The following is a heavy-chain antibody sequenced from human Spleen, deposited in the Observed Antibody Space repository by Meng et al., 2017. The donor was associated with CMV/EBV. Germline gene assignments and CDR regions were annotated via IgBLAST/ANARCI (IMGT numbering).Heavy chain of an antibody. Sequence: GESLKISCAASGFTFDDYAMHWVRQAPGKGLEWVTFIRYDGSNKYYADSVKGRFTISRDNSKNTLYLQMNSLRAEDTAMYYCAKCTLTSLGYGGDFVWGQGTMVTVS. CDR2: IRYDGSNK. V-gene: IGHV3-30*02. D-gene: IGHD4-23*01. CDR3: AKCTLTSLGYGGDFV. J-gene: IGHJ3*01. CDR1: GFTFDDYA.